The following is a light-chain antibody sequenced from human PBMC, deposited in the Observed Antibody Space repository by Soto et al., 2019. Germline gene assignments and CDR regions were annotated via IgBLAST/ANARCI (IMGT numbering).Light chain of an antibody. CDR1: SSYVGGYNS. CDR2: DVT. Sequence: QSALTQPRSVSGSPGQSVTISCTGTSSYVGGYNSVSWYQQHPGKAPKLMIYDVTKRPSGVPDRFSGSQSGNTASLTISGLQAEDEADYYCCSYAGSYTYVFGTGTKLTVL. J-gene: IGLJ1*01. V-gene: IGLV2-11*01. CDR3: CSYAGSYTYV.